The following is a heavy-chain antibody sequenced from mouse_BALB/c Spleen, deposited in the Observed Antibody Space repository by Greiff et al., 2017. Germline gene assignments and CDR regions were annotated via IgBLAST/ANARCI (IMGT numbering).Heavy chain of an antibody. V-gene: IGHV1S56*01. J-gene: IGHJ3*01. CDR3: ARGDYDPSFAY. CDR2: IYPGNVNT. D-gene: IGHD2-4*01. CDR1: GYTFTSYY. Sequence: VQLQQSGPELVKPGASVRISCKASGYTFTSYYIHWVKQRPGQGLEWIGWIYPGNVNTKYNEKFKGKATLTADKSSSTAYMQLSSLTSEDSAVYFCARGDYDPSFAYWGQGTLVTVSA.